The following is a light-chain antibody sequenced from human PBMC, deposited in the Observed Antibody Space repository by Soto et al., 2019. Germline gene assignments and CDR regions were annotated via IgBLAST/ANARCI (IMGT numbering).Light chain of an antibody. Sequence: EIVLTQSPGTLSLSPGDGATLSCRASQTVGSSFLGWYQQKPGQAPRLIMYGASNRATGIPDRFTGRGSGTDFNLSISRLDPEDFAVYCCHHYGGSQYTFGQWTKLEI. V-gene: IGKV3-20*01. CDR2: GAS. CDR1: QTVGSSF. CDR3: HHYGGSQYT. J-gene: IGKJ2*01.